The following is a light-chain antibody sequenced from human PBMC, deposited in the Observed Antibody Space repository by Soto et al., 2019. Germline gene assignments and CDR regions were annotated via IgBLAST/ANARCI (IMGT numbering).Light chain of an antibody. Sequence: QSVLTQPPSASGTPGQRVTISCSGSSCNIGSNYVYWYQQLPGTAPKLLIYRNNQRPSGVPDRFSGSKSGTSASLAISGLRSEDEADYYCAAWDDSLSRVVFGGGTKLTVL. CDR1: SCNIGSNY. J-gene: IGLJ2*01. CDR3: AAWDDSLSRVV. V-gene: IGLV1-47*01. CDR2: RNN.